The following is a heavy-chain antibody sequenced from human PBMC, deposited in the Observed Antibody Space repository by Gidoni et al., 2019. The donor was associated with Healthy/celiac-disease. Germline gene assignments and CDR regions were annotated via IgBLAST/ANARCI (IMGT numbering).Heavy chain of an antibody. D-gene: IGHD4-17*01. CDR2: SYAT. J-gene: IGHJ6*02. CDR3: TSPYGDYPYYYYYGMDV. V-gene: IGHV3-73*01. Sequence: SYATAYAASVKGRFTISRDDSKNTAYLQMNSLKTEDTAVYYCTSPYGDYPYYYYYGMDVWGQGTTVTVSS.